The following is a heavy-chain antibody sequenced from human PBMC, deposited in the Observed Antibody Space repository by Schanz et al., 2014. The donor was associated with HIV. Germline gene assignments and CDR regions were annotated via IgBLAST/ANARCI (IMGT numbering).Heavy chain of an antibody. J-gene: IGHJ3*02. CDR3: AIRTPMISFGAFET. CDR2: ISAGVGTA. CDR1: GFTNTSYG. V-gene: IGHV3-23*01. Sequence: EVQLLESGGGLVQPGGSLRLSCAVSGFTNTSYGMSWVRQAPGKGLEWVSTISAGVGTASYADSVKGRFTISRDNSKKMFFLQMNRLRAEDTALYYCAIRTPMISFGAFETGGRGTMATASS. D-gene: IGHD3-16*01.